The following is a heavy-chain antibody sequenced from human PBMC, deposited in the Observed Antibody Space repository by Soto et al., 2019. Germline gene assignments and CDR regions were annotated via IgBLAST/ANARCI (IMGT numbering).Heavy chain of an antibody. CDR2: INHSGST. D-gene: IGHD6-13*01. J-gene: IGHJ6*02. CDR1: GGSFSGYY. CDR3: ARLPHSSSCSDGDYYFGMDV. V-gene: IGHV4-34*01. Sequence: QVQLQQWGAGLLKPSETLSLTCAVYGGSFSGYYWSWIRQPPGKGLEWIGEINHSGSTNYNPSLKSRVTISVDTSKNQFSLKLSSVTAADTAVYYCARLPHSSSCSDGDYYFGMDVWGQGTTVTVSS.